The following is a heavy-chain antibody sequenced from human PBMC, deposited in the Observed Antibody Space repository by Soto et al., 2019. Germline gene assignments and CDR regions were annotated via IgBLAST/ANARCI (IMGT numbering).Heavy chain of an antibody. CDR3: TSNRAKFDT. V-gene: IGHV3-7*01. J-gene: IGHJ5*02. CDR2: IKQDGSEK. CDR1: GLTFTTYW. Sequence: PGGSLRLSCVASGLTFTTYWMTWVRQAPGKGLEWVANIKQDGSEKYYVDSVKGRFTISRDDAENSLYLQMNKLRAEDTAVYYCTSNRAKFDTWGQGTPVTVSS. D-gene: IGHD1-26*01.